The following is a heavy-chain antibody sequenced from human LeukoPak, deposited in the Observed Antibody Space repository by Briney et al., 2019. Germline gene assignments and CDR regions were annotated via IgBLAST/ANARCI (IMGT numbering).Heavy chain of an antibody. CDR2: IIPIFGTA. Sequence: ASVKVSCKASGGTFSSYAISWVRQAPGQGLEWMGGIIPIFGTANYAQKFQGRVTITTDESTSTAHMELSSLRSEDTAVYYCARSRVLPATAYYYYMDVWGKGTTVTVSS. D-gene: IGHD2/OR15-2a*01. J-gene: IGHJ6*03. CDR3: ARSRVLPATAYYYYMDV. CDR1: GGTFSSYA. V-gene: IGHV1-69*05.